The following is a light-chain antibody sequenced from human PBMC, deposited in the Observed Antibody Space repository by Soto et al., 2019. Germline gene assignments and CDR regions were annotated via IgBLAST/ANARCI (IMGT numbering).Light chain of an antibody. CDR2: DAS. Sequence: EIVLTQSPGTLSLSPGERATLSCKASQSVSSSHLAWYQQKVGQPPRLLILDASDRATGIPARFSGSGSGTNFTLTISSLEPEDFAVYYCQQRSNWPPVTFGGGTKVDIK. CDR3: QQRSNWPPVT. CDR1: QSVSSSH. V-gene: IGKV3D-20*02. J-gene: IGKJ4*01.